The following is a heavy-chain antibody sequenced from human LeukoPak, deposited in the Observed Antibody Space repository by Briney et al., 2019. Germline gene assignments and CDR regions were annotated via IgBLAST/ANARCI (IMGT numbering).Heavy chain of an antibody. CDR1: GFTFSNYE. V-gene: IGHV3-48*03. D-gene: IGHD6-13*01. Sequence: GGSLRLSCAASGFTFSNYEMNWVRQAPGKGLEWVSYISTAGGTVYYADSVKGRSTISRDNAKNSLYLQMHSLRAEDTAVYYCARDSSSWYFSYWGQGTLVTVSS. J-gene: IGHJ4*02. CDR3: ARDSSSWYFSY. CDR2: ISTAGGTV.